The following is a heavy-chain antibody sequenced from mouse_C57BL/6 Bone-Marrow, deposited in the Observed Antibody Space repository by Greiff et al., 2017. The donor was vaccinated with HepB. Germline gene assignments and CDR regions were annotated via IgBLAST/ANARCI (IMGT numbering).Heavy chain of an antibody. CDR2: IYPKNGDT. Sequence: EVQLKESGAELVRPGASVKLSCKASGFTFTDYYMNWVKQRPEQGLEWIGKIYPKNGDTEYTPKFQGKATMTADTSSSTAYLQLSSLTSEDTAVYYCTTSSRGYFDFWGKGTTLTVS. D-gene: IGHD1-1*01. J-gene: IGHJ2*01. CDR3: TTSSRGYFDF. V-gene: IGHV14-1*01. CDR1: GFTFTDYY.